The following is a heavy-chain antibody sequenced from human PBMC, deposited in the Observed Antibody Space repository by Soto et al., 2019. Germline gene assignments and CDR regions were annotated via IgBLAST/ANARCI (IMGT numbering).Heavy chain of an antibody. V-gene: IGHV1-24*01. J-gene: IGHJ5*02. Sequence: ASVKVSCKVSGYTLTELSMHWVRQAPGKGLEWMGGFDPEDGETIYAQKFQGRVTMTEDTSTDTAYMELSSLRSEDTAVYYCATARVQLERPFSVSFDPWGQGTLVTVSS. CDR2: FDPEDGET. D-gene: IGHD1-1*01. CDR1: GYTLTELS. CDR3: ATARVQLERPFSVSFDP.